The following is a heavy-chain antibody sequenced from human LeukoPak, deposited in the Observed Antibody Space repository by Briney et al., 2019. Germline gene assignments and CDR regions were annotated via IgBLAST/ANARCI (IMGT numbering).Heavy chain of an antibody. J-gene: IGHJ4*02. CDR2: INHSGRT. D-gene: IGHD4-11*01. CDR3: ARVTPAVGPDY. V-gene: IGHV4-34*01. CDR1: GGSFSSYY. Sequence: PSETLSLTCAVYGGSFSSYYWSWIRQPPGKGLEWIGEINHSGRTNDNPSLKGRVTISIDTSMNQFSLKLSSVTGADTAVYYCARVTPAVGPDYWGQGTLVTVSS.